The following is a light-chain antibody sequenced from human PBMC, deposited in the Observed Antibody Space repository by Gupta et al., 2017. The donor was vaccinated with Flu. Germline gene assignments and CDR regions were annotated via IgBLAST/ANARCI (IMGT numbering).Light chain of an antibody. CDR1: QSISSW. CDR2: MSS. J-gene: IGKJ5*01. CDR3: QQYSTFPLT. Sequence: PLTLSASVGGRVTITVLSSQSISSWVAWYQPKPGKAPNLLIYMSSTLQSGVPSRFSGSGSATEFTLTISSLQPEEFATYSCQQYSTFPLTFGQGTRM. V-gene: IGKV1-5*03.